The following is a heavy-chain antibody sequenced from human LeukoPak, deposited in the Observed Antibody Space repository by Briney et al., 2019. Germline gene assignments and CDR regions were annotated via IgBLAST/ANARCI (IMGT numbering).Heavy chain of an antibody. CDR2: IGWNSGGI. V-gene: IGHV3-9*01. D-gene: IGHD6-25*01. CDR1: GFAFDDYA. CDR3: ARNKPALDP. Sequence: GGSLRLSCAASGFAFDDYAMHWVRHAPGKGLEWVSGIGWNSGGIVYADSVKGRFTISRDNAKNSLYLQMNSLRAEDTAVYYCARNKPALDPWGQGTLVTVSS. J-gene: IGHJ5*02.